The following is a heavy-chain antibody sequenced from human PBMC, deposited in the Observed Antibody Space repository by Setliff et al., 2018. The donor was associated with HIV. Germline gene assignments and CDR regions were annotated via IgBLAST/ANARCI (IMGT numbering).Heavy chain of an antibody. CDR2: IYTNGYT. J-gene: IGHJ3*01. CDR3: ARAPPGIQNDAFDV. V-gene: IGHV4-4*09. Sequence: LSLTCTVSGVSISNYYWSWIRQPPGKGLEWIGHIYTNGYTNYNPSLKSRVTISVDTSKNQFSLRLTSVTAADTAVYYCARAPPGIQNDAFDVWGQGTMVTVSS. CDR1: GVSISNYY.